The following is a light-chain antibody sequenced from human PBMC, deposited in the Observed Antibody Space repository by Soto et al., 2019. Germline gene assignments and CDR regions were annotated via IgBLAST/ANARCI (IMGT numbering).Light chain of an antibody. V-gene: IGLV2-11*01. CDR3: CSYAGTSTYV. CDR2: DVS. J-gene: IGLJ1*01. Sequence: QSALTQPPSVSGSPGQSVTISCNGTSSDVGDYDYVSWYLQHPGTAPKLLISDVSRRHSGVPDRFSGSKSGNTASLTISGLQVDDEGDYYCCSYAGTSTYVFGTGTKLTVL. CDR1: SSDVGDYDY.